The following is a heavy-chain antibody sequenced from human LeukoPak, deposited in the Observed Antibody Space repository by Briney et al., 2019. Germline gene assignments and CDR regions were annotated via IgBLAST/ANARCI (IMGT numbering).Heavy chain of an antibody. J-gene: IGHJ6*02. Sequence: GGSLRLSCAASGFTFSSYSMNWVRQAPGKGLEWVSYISSSSSTIYYADSVKGRFTISRDNAKNSLYLQMNSLRAEDTALYYCAKDIVGRIPLYGMDVWGQGTTVTVSS. CDR1: GFTFSSYS. D-gene: IGHD3-16*02. CDR2: ISSSSSTI. V-gene: IGHV3-48*01. CDR3: AKDIVGRIPLYGMDV.